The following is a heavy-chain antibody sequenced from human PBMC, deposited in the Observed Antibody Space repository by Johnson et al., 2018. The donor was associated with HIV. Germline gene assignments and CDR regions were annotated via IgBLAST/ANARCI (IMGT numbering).Heavy chain of an antibody. CDR3: ARRYSGSYGAFDI. V-gene: IGHV3-7*01. Sequence: EVQLVESGGGVVQPGRSLRLSCAASGFTFSNYWMSWVRQAPGKGLEWVANIKQDGSEKYYVDSVKGRFTISRDNSKNTLYLQMNSLRAEDTAVYYCARRYSGSYGAFDIWGQGTMVTVSS. CDR2: IKQDGSEK. D-gene: IGHD1-26*01. CDR1: GFTFSNYW. J-gene: IGHJ3*02.